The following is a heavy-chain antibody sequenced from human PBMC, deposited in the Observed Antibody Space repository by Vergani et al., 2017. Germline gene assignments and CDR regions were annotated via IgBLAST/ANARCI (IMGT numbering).Heavy chain of an antibody. CDR1: GFTFSSYG. CDR2: ISYDGSTK. D-gene: IGHD3-22*01. J-gene: IGHJ4*02. CDR3: AKDPQYYDSSTVDY. V-gene: IGHV3-30*18. Sequence: QVQLVESGGGVVQPGRSLRLSCAASGFTFSSYGMHWVRQAPGKGLEWVAVISYDGSTKYYADSVKGRFTISRDNSKNTLYLQMNSLRAEDTAVYYCAKDPQYYDSSTVDYWGQGTLVTVSS.